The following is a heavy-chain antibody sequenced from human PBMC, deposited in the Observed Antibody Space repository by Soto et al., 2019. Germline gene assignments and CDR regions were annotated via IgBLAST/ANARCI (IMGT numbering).Heavy chain of an antibody. D-gene: IGHD2-15*01. J-gene: IGHJ5*02. CDR2: IIPIFGTA. V-gene: IGHV1-69*12. Sequence: QVQLVQSGAEVKKPGSSVKVSCKASGGTFSSYAISWVRQAPGQGLEWMGGIIPIFGTANYAQKFQGRVTITADESASTAYMELSSLRSEDKAVYYCARDFPVVVAAIGGWFDPWGQGTLVTVFS. CDR3: ARDFPVVVAAIGGWFDP. CDR1: GGTFSSYA.